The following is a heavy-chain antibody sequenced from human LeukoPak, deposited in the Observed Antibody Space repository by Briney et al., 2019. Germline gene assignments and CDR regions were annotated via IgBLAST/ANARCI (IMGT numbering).Heavy chain of an antibody. Sequence: GASVKVSCKASGYTFTGYYMHWVRQAPGQGLEWMGWINPNSGGTNYAQKFQGRVTMARDTSISTAYMELSRLRSDDTAVYYCARGPLSAAGRFDYWGQGTLVTVSS. V-gene: IGHV1-2*02. CDR1: GYTFTGYY. CDR3: ARGPLSAAGRFDY. J-gene: IGHJ4*02. D-gene: IGHD6-13*01. CDR2: INPNSGGT.